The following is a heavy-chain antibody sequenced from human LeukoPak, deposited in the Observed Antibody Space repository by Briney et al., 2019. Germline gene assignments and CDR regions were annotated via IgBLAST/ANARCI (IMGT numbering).Heavy chain of an antibody. J-gene: IGHJ6*03. D-gene: IGHD3-10*01. V-gene: IGHV1-2*02. CDR2: INPNSGGT. CDR3: ARSDYYGSGSYLYYYYYMDV. CDR1: GYTFTSYD. Sequence: ASVKVSCKASGYTFTSYDINWVRQAPGQGLEWMGWINPNSGGTNYAQKFQGRVTMTRDTSISTAYMELSRLRSDDTAVYYCARSDYYGSGSYLYYYYYMDVWGKGTAVTISS.